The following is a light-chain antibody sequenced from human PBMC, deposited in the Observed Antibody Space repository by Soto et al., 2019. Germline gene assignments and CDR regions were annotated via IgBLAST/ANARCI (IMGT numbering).Light chain of an antibody. CDR1: SSDVGKYNF. V-gene: IGLV2-8*01. CDR3: TSYAGSSIPVV. J-gene: IGLJ2*01. Sequence: QSALTQPPSASGSPGQSVTISCTGASSDVGKYNFVSWYQQHPGKAPKLMIYDFTERPSGVPDRFSGSKSGNTASLTGSGLQAEDEADYYFTSYAGSSIPVVFGGGTKLTVL. CDR2: DFT.